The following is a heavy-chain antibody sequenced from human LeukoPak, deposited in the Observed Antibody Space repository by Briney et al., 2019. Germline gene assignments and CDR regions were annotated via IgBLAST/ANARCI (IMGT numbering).Heavy chain of an antibody. CDR2: INSDGINT. CDR3: ARSPHILTGENFDY. J-gene: IGHJ4*02. V-gene: IGHV3-74*01. D-gene: IGHD3-9*01. Sequence: GGSLRLSCAASGFTFSNYWMHWVRQAPGKGLVWVSRINSDGINTSYADSVKGRFTISRDNAKNTLYLQMNSLRSDDTALYYCARSPHILTGENFDYWGQGTLVTVSS. CDR1: GFTFSNYW.